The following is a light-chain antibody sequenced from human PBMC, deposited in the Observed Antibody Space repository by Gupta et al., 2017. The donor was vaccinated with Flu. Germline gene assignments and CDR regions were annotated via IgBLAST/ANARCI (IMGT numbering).Light chain of an antibody. CDR1: QSVSSY. CDR2: DAS. V-gene: IGKV3-11*01. J-gene: IGKJ4*01. CDR3: QQRSNWPRIT. Sequence: ATLSLSPGERATLSCRASQSVSSYLAWYKQKPGQAPRLLIYDASNRATGIPARFSGSGSGTDFTLTISSREPEDFAVYYCQQRSNWPRITFGGGTKVEIK.